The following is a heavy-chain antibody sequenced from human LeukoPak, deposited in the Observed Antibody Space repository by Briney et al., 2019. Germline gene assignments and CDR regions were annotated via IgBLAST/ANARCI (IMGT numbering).Heavy chain of an antibody. Sequence: ASVNVSCMASGYTFTRYYMHWVRQAPSQGRDWMGWINPNSGGTNYVQKFQGRVIITSGTSISTSCMQLSRLRSDDTAVYFCERESSSGFDYWGQGTLVTVSS. CDR2: INPNSGGT. CDR1: GYTFTRYY. CDR3: ERESSSGFDY. V-gene: IGHV1-2*02. J-gene: IGHJ4*02. D-gene: IGHD6-25*01.